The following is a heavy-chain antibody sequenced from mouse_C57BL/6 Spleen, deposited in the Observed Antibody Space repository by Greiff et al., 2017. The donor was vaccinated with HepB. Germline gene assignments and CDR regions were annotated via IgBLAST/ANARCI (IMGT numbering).Heavy chain of an antibody. V-gene: IGHV1-64*01. CDR2: IHPNSGST. CDR3: ARETGSSYGFAY. D-gene: IGHD1-1*01. Sequence: QVQLQQPGAELVKPGASVKLSCKASGYTFTSYWMHWVKQRPGQGLEWIGMIHPNSGSTNYNEKFKSKATLTVDKSSRTAYMQLSSLTSEDSAVYYCARETGSSYGFAYWGQGTLVTVSA. J-gene: IGHJ3*01. CDR1: GYTFTSYW.